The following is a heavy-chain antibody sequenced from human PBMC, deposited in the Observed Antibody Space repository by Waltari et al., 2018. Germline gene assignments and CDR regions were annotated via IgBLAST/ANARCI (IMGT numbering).Heavy chain of an antibody. V-gene: IGHV3-30*18. CDR1: GFTFSSYG. Sequence: QVHLVESGGGVVQPGRSLRLSCTASGFTFSSYGMHRVRQAPGKGLEVGAVISNDGIAKNSAESGKGRVTISRDNSKKTLYLEMNSLSDEDTAVYYCAKGATVLTHPDYFDYWGQGTLVTVSS. CDR3: AKGATVLTHPDYFDY. D-gene: IGHD4-17*01. CDR2: ISNDGIAK. J-gene: IGHJ4*02.